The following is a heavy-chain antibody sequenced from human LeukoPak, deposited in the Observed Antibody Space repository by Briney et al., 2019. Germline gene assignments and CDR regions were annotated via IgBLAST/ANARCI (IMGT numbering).Heavy chain of an antibody. CDR1: GGSISSGGYY. D-gene: IGHD2-2*01. V-gene: IGHV4-31*03. CDR2: IYYSGST. Sequence: KTPETLSLTCTVSGGSISSGGYYWSWIRQHPGKGLEWIGYIYYSGSTYYNPSLKSRVTISVDTSKNQFSLKLSSVTAADTAVYYCARVGVCSSTSCHAYFQHWGQGTLVTVSS. CDR3: ARVGVCSSTSCHAYFQH. J-gene: IGHJ1*01.